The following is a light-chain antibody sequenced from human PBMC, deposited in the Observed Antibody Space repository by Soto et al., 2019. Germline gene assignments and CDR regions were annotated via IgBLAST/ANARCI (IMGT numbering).Light chain of an antibody. CDR2: AAS. CDR1: RDIGSD. V-gene: IGKV1-6*02. CDR3: LQDHDDSWT. J-gene: IGKJ1*01. Sequence: ATQLTQSPSSLSASVGDRITISCRASRDIGSDLSWYQQKPGKAPTLLSDAASNLQRGVPSRFRGSRSGTEVTLTVSSLQPEDFATDYCLQDHDDSWTFGQGTKVDIK.